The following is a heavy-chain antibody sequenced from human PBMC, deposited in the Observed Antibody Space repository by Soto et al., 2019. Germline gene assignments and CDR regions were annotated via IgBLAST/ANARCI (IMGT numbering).Heavy chain of an antibody. D-gene: IGHD4-4*01. CDR1: GGSISSGGYY. J-gene: IGHJ6*02. V-gene: IGHV4-31*03. CDR3: ERDPDYSKSYYYGMDV. Sequence: PSETLSLTCTVSGGSISSGGYYWSWIRQHPGKGLEWIGYIYYSGSTYYNPSLKSRVTISVDTSKNQFSLKLSSVTAAETAVYYCERDPDYSKSYYYGMDVWGQGTTVTVS. CDR2: IYYSGST.